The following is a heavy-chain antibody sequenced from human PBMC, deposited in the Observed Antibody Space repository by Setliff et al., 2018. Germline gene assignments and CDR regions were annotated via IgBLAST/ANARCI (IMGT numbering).Heavy chain of an antibody. CDR3: ASGSGRGYSYGLFDY. Sequence: PSETLSLTCTVSGGSISSYYWSWIRQPPGKGLEWIGFIFYSGYTHYNPSLKSRVTMSVDVSRDQFSLELSSVTAADTAVYFCASGSGRGYSYGLFDYWGQGSLVTVSS. CDR1: GGSISSYY. CDR2: IFYSGYT. V-gene: IGHV4-59*03. J-gene: IGHJ4*02. D-gene: IGHD5-18*01.